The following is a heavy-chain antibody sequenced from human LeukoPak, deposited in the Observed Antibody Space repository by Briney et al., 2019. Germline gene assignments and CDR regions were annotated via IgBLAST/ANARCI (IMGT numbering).Heavy chain of an antibody. CDR1: GYTFTSYG. V-gene: IGHV1-18*01. CDR2: ISAYNGNT. CDR3: ARDRAAGPQVYFDY. Sequence: GASVKVSCKASGYTFTSYGISWVRQAPGQGLEWMGWISAYNGNTNYAQKLQGRVTMTTDTSTSTAYMELRSLRSDDTAVYCCARDRAAGPQVYFDYWGQGTLVTVSS. J-gene: IGHJ4*02. D-gene: IGHD6-13*01.